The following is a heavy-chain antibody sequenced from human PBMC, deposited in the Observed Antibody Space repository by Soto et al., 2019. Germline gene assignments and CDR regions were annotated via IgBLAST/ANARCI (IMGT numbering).Heavy chain of an antibody. Sequence: EASVKVSCKASGGTFSSYAISWVRQAPGQGLEWMGGIIPIFGTANYAQKFQGRVTITADESTSTAYMELSSLRSEDTAVYYCARGEERVAMPSGYWGQGTPVTVSS. CDR2: IIPIFGTA. CDR3: ARGEERVAMPSGY. J-gene: IGHJ4*02. D-gene: IGHD2-2*01. CDR1: GGTFSSYA. V-gene: IGHV1-69*13.